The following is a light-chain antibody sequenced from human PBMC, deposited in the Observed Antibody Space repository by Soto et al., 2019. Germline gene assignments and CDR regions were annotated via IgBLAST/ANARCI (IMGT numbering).Light chain of an antibody. V-gene: IGLV1-40*01. CDR1: RSNIGAGYE. Sequence: QSVLTQPPSVSEAPGQRVTISCTGSRSNIGAGYEAHWYQQVPGTAPKLLIYENNNRPSGVPDRFSGSKSGTSASLAITGLQAEDEAEYYCQSYDSRLSGYVFGTGTKVTVL. CDR3: QSYDSRLSGYV. J-gene: IGLJ1*01. CDR2: ENN.